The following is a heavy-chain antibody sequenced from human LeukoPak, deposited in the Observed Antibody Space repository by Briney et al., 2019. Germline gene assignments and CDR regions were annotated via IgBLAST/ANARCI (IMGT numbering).Heavy chain of an antibody. CDR1: GFSFSTYG. D-gene: IGHD3-16*01. CDR3: AGDTPPGGDYYFDY. CDR2: IWNAGTNT. V-gene: IGHV3-33*01. Sequence: PGGSLRLTCAASGFSFSTYGMLWLRQAPGKGLEWVALIWNAGTNTYYADSVKGRFTISRDNSKNTLYLQMNSLRAEDTAVYYCAGDTPPGGDYYFDYWGQGTLVIVSS. J-gene: IGHJ4*02.